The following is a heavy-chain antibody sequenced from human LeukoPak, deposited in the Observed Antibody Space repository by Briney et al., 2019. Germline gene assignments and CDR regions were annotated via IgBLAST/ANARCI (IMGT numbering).Heavy chain of an antibody. J-gene: IGHJ4*02. CDR3: ARGGVGYYYDSSGYYYEY. CDR1: GFTFSSYG. V-gene: IGHV3-33*01. D-gene: IGHD3-22*01. CDR2: IWYDGSNK. Sequence: TGGSLRLSCAASGFTFSSYGMHWVRQAPGKGLEWVAVIWYDGSNKYYADSVKGRFTISRDNSKNTLYLQMNSLRAEDTAVYYCARGGVGYYYDSSGYYYEYWGQGTLVTVSS.